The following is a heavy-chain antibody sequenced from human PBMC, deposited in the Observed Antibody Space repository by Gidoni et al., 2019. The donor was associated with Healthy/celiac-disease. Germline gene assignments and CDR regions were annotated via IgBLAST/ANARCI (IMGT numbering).Heavy chain of an antibody. J-gene: IGHJ3*02. V-gene: IGHV3-33*01. CDR1: GFTFSSYG. Sequence: QVQLVESGGGVVQPGRSLRLSCAASGFTFSSYGMHWVRQAPGKGLEWVAVIWYDGSNKYYADSVKGRFTISRDNSKNTLYLQMNSLRSEDTAVYYCARDRERIQADAFDIWGQGTMVTVSS. CDR2: IWYDGSNK. D-gene: IGHD3-10*01. CDR3: ARDRERIQADAFDI.